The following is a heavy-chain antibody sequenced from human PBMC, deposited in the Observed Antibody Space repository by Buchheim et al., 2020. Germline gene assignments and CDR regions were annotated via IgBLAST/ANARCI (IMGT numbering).Heavy chain of an antibody. D-gene: IGHD2-2*02. CDR2: ISHDGNDE. J-gene: IGHJ4*02. CDR1: GFTFSSFP. CDR3: ARAIIVIVVVPAAIGV. Sequence: QMQLVESGGGVVQPGRSLRLSCAASGFTFSSFPMHWVRQAPGKGLEWVALISHDGNDEYYADSVKGRFTVSRDNSRKTLYLQMNSLRPEDTAVYYCARAIIVIVVVPAAIGVWGQGTL. V-gene: IGHV3-30-3*01.